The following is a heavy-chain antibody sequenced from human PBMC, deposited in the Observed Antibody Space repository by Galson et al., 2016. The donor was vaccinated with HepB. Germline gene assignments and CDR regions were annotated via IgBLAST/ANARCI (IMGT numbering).Heavy chain of an antibody. CDR3: SHKAYSTSPDHWDY. CDR1: GFSLSTSGVG. D-gene: IGHD2/OR15-2a*01. Sequence: PALVKPTQTLTLTCTFSGFSLSTSGVGVGWIRQPPGEALEWLALIYWDDDKRYSPSLQSRLTITKDTSKSQVVLTMTHMDPVDTATYYCSHKAYSTSPDHWDYWGQGTLVTVSS. V-gene: IGHV2-5*02. J-gene: IGHJ4*02. CDR2: IYWDDDK.